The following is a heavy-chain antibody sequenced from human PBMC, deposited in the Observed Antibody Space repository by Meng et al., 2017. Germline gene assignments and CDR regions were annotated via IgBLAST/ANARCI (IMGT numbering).Heavy chain of an antibody. J-gene: IGHJ4*02. CDR3: ARTGATRFRGPFDY. V-gene: IGHV1-69*06. D-gene: IGHD1-26*01. Sequence: SVKVSCKASGGTFSSYAISWVRQAPGQGLEWMGGIIPIFGTANYAQKFQGRVTITADKSTSTAYMELSSLRSEDTAVYYCARTGATRFRGPFDYWGQGTQVTVSS. CDR1: GGTFSSYA. CDR2: IIPIFGTA.